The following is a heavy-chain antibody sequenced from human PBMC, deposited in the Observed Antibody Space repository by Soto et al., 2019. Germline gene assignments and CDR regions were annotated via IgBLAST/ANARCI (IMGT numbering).Heavy chain of an antibody. J-gene: IGHJ4*01. V-gene: IGHV3-48*01. CDR3: VGDADKVPAGQHMLHVEY. Sequence: EVQLVESGGSLLQPGGSLRLSCVASGFSLSSFTVNWVRQSPGKGLEWLSHVDSWKSLTYYAASVRGRFTISRDNAKNSVFLEMNSRTVEDTAVYYCVGDADKVPAGQHMLHVEYWGPGTVVTVSS. D-gene: IGHD5-12*01. CDR2: VDSWKSLT. CDR1: GFSLSSFT.